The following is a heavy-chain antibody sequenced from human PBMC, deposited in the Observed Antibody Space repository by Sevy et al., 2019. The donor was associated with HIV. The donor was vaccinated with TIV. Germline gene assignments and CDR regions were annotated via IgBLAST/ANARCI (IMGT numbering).Heavy chain of an antibody. Sequence: GGSLRLSFVASGFTFSDHYMEWVRQAPGKGLEWVGRTRNKADGYTTEYAAYVKGRFTISRDESKNSLYVQMNSLKAEDTAVYYCATHAGIAAAGRVFDYWGQGTLVTVSS. V-gene: IGHV3-72*01. CDR3: ATHAGIAAAGRVFDY. CDR1: GFTFSDHY. J-gene: IGHJ4*02. D-gene: IGHD6-13*01. CDR2: TRNKADGYTT.